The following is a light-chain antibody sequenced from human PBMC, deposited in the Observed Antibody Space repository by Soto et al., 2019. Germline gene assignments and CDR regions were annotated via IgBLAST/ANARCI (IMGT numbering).Light chain of an antibody. CDR2: GAS. Sequence: EIVMTQSPATLSVSRGERATLSCRASQSVSGDLAWYQQKPGQAPRLLIYGASTRATGIPARFSGSGSGTEFTLTISSLQSEDSAVYYCQQYNDWPPVTFGGGTKVEIK. CDR3: QQYNDWPPVT. V-gene: IGKV3-15*01. J-gene: IGKJ4*01. CDR1: QSVSGD.